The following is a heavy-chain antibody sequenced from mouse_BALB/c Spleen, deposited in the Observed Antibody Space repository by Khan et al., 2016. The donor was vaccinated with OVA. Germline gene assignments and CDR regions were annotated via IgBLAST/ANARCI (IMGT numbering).Heavy chain of an antibody. J-gene: IGHJ2*01. CDR1: GFSLTSYA. V-gene: IGHV2-9*02. Sequence: QVQLQQSGPGLVAPSQSLSITCTVTGFSLTSYAIHWIRQPPGKGLEWLGVIWAGGSTNYNSALMSRLSISKDNSKSQVFLKMNSLQTHDTAIYYCARNREPDYFDYWGQGTTLTVSS. CDR3: ARNREPDYFDY. CDR2: IWAGGST.